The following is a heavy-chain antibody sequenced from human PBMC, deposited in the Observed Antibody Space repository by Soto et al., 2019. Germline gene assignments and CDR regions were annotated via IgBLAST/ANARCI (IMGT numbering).Heavy chain of an antibody. CDR2: IIPIFGTA. D-gene: IGHD2-15*01. CDR1: GGTFSSYA. V-gene: IGHV1-69*01. J-gene: IGHJ4*02. Sequence: QLQLVQSGAEVKKPGSSVKFSCKASGGTFSSYAISWVRQAPGQGLEWLGGIIPIFGTANDAQKFDGRVTINTDESTSTASMELSSRRAEDAAVYYCARQVVDFVGVVAASHFDYWGQGTLVTVSS. CDR3: ARQVVDFVGVVAASHFDY.